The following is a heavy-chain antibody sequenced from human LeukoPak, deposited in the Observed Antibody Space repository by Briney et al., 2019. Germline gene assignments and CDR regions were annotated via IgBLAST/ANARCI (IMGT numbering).Heavy chain of an antibody. D-gene: IGHD1-1*01. V-gene: IGHV3-21*01. CDR2: ISSSSSYI. CDR3: ARDTLASRTTDY. CDR1: GFIFSSYT. Sequence: GGSLRLSCAASGFIFSSYTINRVRQAPGKGPEWVSSISSSSSYIYYADSVKGRFTISRDNARNSLYLQMNSLRAEDTAVYYCARDTLASRTTDYWGQGTLVTVSS. J-gene: IGHJ4*02.